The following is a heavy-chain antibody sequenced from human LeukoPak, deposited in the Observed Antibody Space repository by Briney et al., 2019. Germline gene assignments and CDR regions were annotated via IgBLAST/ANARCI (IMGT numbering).Heavy chain of an antibody. CDR2: ISGSGGST. V-gene: IGHV3-23*01. CDR1: GFTFSSYG. Sequence: PGGSLRPPCAASGFTFSSYGMSWVRQAPGKGLEWVSAISGSGGSTFYADSVKGRFTISRDNSKNTLYLQMNSLRAEDTAVYYCAKVYSAGWYPGYFDYWGQGTLVTVSS. J-gene: IGHJ4*02. D-gene: IGHD6-19*01. CDR3: AKVYSAGWYPGYFDY.